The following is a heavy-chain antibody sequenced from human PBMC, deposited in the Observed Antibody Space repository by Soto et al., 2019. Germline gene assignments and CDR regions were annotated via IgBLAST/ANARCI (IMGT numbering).Heavy chain of an antibody. CDR2: ISASGGST. CDR1: GFTFSSYA. Sequence: GSLRLSCAASGFTFSSYAMSWVRQAPGKGLEWVSGISASGGSTYYADSVKGRFTISRDNSKNTLFLQMNSLRAEDTAVYYCAKDLTNSGYYYFDYWGQGTLVTVSS. J-gene: IGHJ4*02. CDR3: AKDLTNSGYYYFDY. V-gene: IGHV3-23*01. D-gene: IGHD5-12*01.